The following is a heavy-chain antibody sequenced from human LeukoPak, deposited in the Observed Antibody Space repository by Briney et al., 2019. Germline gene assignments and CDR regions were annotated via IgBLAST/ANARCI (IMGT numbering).Heavy chain of an antibody. CDR3: ARGRYSGGGIDS. CDR1: GFTFSTYW. CDR2: IKPDGSDK. Sequence: GGSLRLSCTASGFTFSTYWMTWVRQAPGKGPECVANIKPDGSDKYYVDSVKGRFTISRDNAKNSLYLQLNSLRAEDTAVYYCARGRYSGGGIDSWGQGTLVTVSS. J-gene: IGHJ4*02. V-gene: IGHV3-7*04. D-gene: IGHD6-19*01.